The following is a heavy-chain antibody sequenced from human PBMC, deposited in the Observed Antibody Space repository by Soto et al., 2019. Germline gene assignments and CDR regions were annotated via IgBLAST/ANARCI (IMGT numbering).Heavy chain of an antibody. V-gene: IGHV3-33*01. Sequence: GGSLRLSCAASGFTFSSYGMHWVRQAPGKGLEWVAVIWYDGSNKYYADSVKGRFTISRDNSKNTLYLQMNSLRAEDTAVYYCARAPDDFWSGYYEDFDYWGQGTLVTVSS. CDR2: IWYDGSNK. CDR1: GFTFSSYG. J-gene: IGHJ4*02. D-gene: IGHD3-3*01. CDR3: ARAPDDFWSGYYEDFDY.